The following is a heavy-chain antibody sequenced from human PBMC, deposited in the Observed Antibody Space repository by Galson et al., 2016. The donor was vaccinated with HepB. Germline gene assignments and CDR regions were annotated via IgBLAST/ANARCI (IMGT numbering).Heavy chain of an antibody. CDR1: GFTFSAST. V-gene: IGHV3-73*01. CDR3: ASVPDYYYGMDV. Sequence: SLRLSCAASGFTFSASTMHWVRQASGKGLEWVGRIGTRAENYAAAYGASVRGRFTISRDDLKNTAYLQMNSLRTEDTAVYYCASVPDYYYGMDVWGQGATVTVSS. J-gene: IGHJ6*02. D-gene: IGHD6-6*01. CDR2: IGTRAENYAA.